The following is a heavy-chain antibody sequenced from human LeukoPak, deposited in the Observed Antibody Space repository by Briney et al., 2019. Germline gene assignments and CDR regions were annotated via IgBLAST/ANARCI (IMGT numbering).Heavy chain of an antibody. CDR3: ARNYGGGAFDI. J-gene: IGHJ3*02. D-gene: IGHD4-23*01. CDR1: GGSTSSGGYS. V-gene: IGHV4-30-2*01. CDR2: IYHSGST. Sequence: SQTLSLTCAVSGGSTSSGGYSWSWIRQPPGKGLEWIGYIYHSGSTYYNPSLKSRVTISVDRSKDQFSLKLSSVTAADTAVYYCARNYGGGAFDIWGQGTMVTVSS.